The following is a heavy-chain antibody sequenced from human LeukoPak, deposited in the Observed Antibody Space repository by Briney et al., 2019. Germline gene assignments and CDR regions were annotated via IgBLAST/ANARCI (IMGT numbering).Heavy chain of an antibody. D-gene: IGHD3-3*01. CDR3: GTSWSGYYNWYLEL. CDR2: IYHSGST. Sequence: SETLSLTCAVYGGSFSGYYWSWIRQPPGKGLEWIGEIYHSGSTNYNPSLKSRLTISAATSKNQFSLKLRSVTAADTAAYYCGTSWSGYYNWYLELWGRSTLGTVSS. V-gene: IGHV4-34*01. J-gene: IGHJ2*01. CDR1: GGSFSGYY.